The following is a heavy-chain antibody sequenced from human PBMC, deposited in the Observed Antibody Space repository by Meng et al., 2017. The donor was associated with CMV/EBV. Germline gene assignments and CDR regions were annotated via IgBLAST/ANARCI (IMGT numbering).Heavy chain of an antibody. V-gene: IGHV4-30-4*08. Sequence: SETLSLTCTVSGGSISSGDYYWSWIRQPPGKGLEWIGYIYYSGSTYYNPSLKSRVTISVDTSKNQFSLKLSSVTAADTAVYYCARATRQLEIDYWGQGTLVTVSS. D-gene: IGHD6-6*01. J-gene: IGHJ4*02. CDR3: ARATRQLEIDY. CDR1: GGSISSGDYY. CDR2: IYYSGST.